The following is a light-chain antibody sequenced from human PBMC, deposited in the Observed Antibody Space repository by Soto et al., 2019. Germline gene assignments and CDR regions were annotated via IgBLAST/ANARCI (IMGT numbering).Light chain of an antibody. CDR2: DVS. CDR3: SSYTISNTLV. Sequence: QSALTQPASVSGSPGQSITISCTGTSSDVGGYNYVSWYQQYPGKAPKLMIYDVSNRPSGVSNRFSGSKSGNTASLTISGLQAEDEADYYCSSYTISNTLVFGSGTKAIVL. CDR1: SSDVGGYNY. J-gene: IGLJ1*01. V-gene: IGLV2-14*01.